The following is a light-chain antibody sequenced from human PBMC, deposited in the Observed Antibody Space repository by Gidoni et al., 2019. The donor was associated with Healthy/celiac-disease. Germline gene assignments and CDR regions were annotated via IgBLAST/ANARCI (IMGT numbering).Light chain of an antibody. J-gene: IGKJ5*01. CDR1: QSVSSN. CDR3: QQYNNWPLT. Sequence: DIVITQSPATLSVSPGERATLSCRASQSVSSNLAWYQQKPGQAPRLLIYGASTRATGIPASFSGSGSGTEFTLTISSLQYEDFAVYYCQQYNNWPLTFGQGTRLEIK. CDR2: GAS. V-gene: IGKV3-15*01.